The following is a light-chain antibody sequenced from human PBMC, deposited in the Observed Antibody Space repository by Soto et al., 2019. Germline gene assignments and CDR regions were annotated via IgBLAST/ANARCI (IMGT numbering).Light chain of an antibody. CDR2: DAS. Sequence: EIVLTQSPATLSLSPGERATLSCRASQSVSSYLAWYQQKPGQAPRLLIYDASNRATGIPARFSGSGSGTDFTLTISRLEPEDFAVYDCQQRSNWPITFGQGTRREIK. V-gene: IGKV3-11*01. J-gene: IGKJ5*01. CDR3: QQRSNWPIT. CDR1: QSVSSY.